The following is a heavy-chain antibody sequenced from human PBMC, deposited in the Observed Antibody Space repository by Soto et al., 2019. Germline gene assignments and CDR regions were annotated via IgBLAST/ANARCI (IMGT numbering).Heavy chain of an antibody. V-gene: IGHV4-4*07. J-gene: IGHJ5*02. CDR3: VRDGTKNLRDWFDP. Sequence: SETQSLTYNVSGASPSGYYGSWIRQPPGKGLEWIGRIYATGSSDYNPSLKSRITISVDMSKKQFSLTLRSVTAADTAMYYCVRDGTKNLRDWFDPWGQGILVTVSS. CDR2: IYATGSS. CDR1: GASPSGYY. D-gene: IGHD1-1*01.